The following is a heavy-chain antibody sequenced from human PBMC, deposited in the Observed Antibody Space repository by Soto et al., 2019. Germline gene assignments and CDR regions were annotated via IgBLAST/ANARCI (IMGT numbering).Heavy chain of an antibody. V-gene: IGHV4-61*01. CDR1: GGSISSSSYY. CDR2: IYYSGST. CDR3: ARHPEAYGGTYYDFWSGSLPYYFDY. J-gene: IGHJ4*02. Sequence: SDTLSLTCTVSGGSISSSSYYWSWIRQPPGKGLEWIGYIYYSGSTNYNPSLKSRVTISVDTSKNQFSLKLSSVTAADTAVYYCARHPEAYGGTYYDFWSGSLPYYFDYWGQGTLDTVSS. D-gene: IGHD3-3*01.